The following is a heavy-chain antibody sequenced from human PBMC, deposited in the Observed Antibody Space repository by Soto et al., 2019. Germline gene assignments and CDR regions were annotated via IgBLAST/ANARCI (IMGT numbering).Heavy chain of an antibody. CDR2: IIPIFGTA. J-gene: IGHJ6*02. V-gene: IGHV1-69*13. D-gene: IGHD5-18*01. CDR3: ARDSSIWDTAMADYYYYGMDV. Sequence: SVKVSCKASGGTFSSYAISWVRQAPGQGLEWMGGIIPIFGTANYAQRFQGRVTITADESTSTAYMELSSLRSEDTAVYYCARDSSIWDTAMADYYYYGMDVWGQGTTVTVSS. CDR1: GGTFSSYA.